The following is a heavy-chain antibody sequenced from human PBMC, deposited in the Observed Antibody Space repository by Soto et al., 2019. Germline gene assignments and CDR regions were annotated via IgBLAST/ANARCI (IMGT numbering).Heavy chain of an antibody. J-gene: IGHJ4*02. Sequence: PGGSLRLSCAASGFPFSSYAMSWVRQAPGKGLEWVSAISGSGGSTYYADSVKGRFTISRDNSKNTLYLQMNSLRAEDTAVYYCAKRIYGGKNFDYWGQGTLVTVSS. CDR1: GFPFSSYA. V-gene: IGHV3-23*01. D-gene: IGHD4-17*01. CDR3: AKRIYGGKNFDY. CDR2: ISGSGGST.